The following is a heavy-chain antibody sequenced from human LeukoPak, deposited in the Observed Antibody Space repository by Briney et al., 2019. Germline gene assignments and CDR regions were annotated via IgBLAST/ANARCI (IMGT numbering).Heavy chain of an antibody. CDR1: GYTFAGYY. CDR3: AREIGSGSFLDN. J-gene: IGHJ4*02. D-gene: IGHD3-10*01. Sequence: ASVKVSCRASGYTFAGYYMHWVRQAPGQGLEWMGWINPKIGGTNYAQKFQGRVTMTRDTSISTAYMELSRLRSDDTAVYYCAREIGSGSFLDNWGQGTLVTVSS. CDR2: INPKIGGT. V-gene: IGHV1-2*02.